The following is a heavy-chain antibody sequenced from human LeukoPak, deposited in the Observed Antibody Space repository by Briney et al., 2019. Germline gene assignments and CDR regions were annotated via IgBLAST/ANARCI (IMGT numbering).Heavy chain of an antibody. CDR1: GFTLRNYA. J-gene: IGHJ4*02. Sequence: PGGSLRLSCAASGFTLRNYAMSWLRQAPGKGLEWVSTISTSGPTTYYADSVKGRFTISRDVFKNTLSLQMNSLRADDTGRNYRAATPQYEQFILKSDYWGQGTLVTVSS. D-gene: IGHD1/OR15-1a*01. CDR2: ISTSGPTT. V-gene: IGHV3-23*01. CDR3: AATPQYEQFILKSDY.